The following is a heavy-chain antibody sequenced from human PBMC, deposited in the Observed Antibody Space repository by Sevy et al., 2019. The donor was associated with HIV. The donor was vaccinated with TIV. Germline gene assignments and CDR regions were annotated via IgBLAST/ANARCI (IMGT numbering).Heavy chain of an antibody. CDR2: MNPNTGNT. Sequence: ASVKVSCKASGYTFTSYDINWVRQATGQGLEWMGWMNPNTGNTGYAQKFQGIVTMTRDTSTSTAYMELRSLRSDDTAIYYCTRVRALNYYDTSVSMEYNWFDPWGQGTLVTVSS. CDR1: GYTFTSYD. D-gene: IGHD3-22*01. CDR3: TRVRALNYYDTSVSMEYNWFDP. V-gene: IGHV1-8*02. J-gene: IGHJ5*02.